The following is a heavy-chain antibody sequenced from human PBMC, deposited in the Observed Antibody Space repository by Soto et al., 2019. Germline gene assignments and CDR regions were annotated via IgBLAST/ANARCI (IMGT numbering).Heavy chain of an antibody. CDR1: GFTFSSYW. CDR3: VRTSLVVAAATREDY. J-gene: IGHJ4*02. D-gene: IGHD2-15*01. V-gene: IGHV3-74*01. CDR2: INSDGSST. Sequence: EVQLVESGGGLVQPGGSLRLSCAASGFTFSSYWMHWVRQAPGKGLVWVSRINSDGSSTSYADSVKGRFTISRDNAKNTLYLQMNSRRAEDTAVYYGVRTSLVVAAATREDYWGQGTLVTVSS.